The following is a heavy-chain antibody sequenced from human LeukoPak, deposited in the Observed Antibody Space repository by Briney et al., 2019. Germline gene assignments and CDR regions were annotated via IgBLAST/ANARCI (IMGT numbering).Heavy chain of an antibody. Sequence: SETLSLTCTVSGGSVSSGSYYWSWIRQPPGKGLEWIGYIFYSGSTNYNPSLKSRVTISVDTSKNQFPLKLSSVTAADTAVYYCARDRGYAYFIDYWGQGTLVTVSS. V-gene: IGHV4-61*01. CDR1: GGSVSSGSYY. CDR2: IFYSGST. J-gene: IGHJ4*02. CDR3: ARDRGYAYFIDY. D-gene: IGHD3-16*01.